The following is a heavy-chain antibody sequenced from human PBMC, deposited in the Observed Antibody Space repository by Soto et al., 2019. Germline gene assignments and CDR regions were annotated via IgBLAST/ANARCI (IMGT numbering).Heavy chain of an antibody. J-gene: IGHJ5*02. CDR2: INHSGST. CDR1: GGSFSGYY. CDR3: AFYLYGNRGNIRFDP. V-gene: IGHV4-34*01. D-gene: IGHD2-15*01. Sequence: SETLALTCAVYGGSFSGYYWSWVRQPPGKGLEWIGEINHSGSTNYNPSLKSRVTISVDKSKNQFSLKLSSVTAADTAVYYCAFYLYGNRGNIRFDPRDPVTLAT.